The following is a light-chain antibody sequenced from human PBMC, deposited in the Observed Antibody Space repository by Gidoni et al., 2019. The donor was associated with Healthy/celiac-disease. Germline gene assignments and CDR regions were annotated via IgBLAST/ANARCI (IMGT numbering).Light chain of an antibody. V-gene: IGKV4-1*01. CDR3: QQYYSTPRT. Sequence: DIVMTQSPDSLAVSLCERATINCKSSQSVLYSSNNKNYLAWYQQKPRQPPKLLIYWASTLESGVPDRFSGSGSGTDFTLTISSLQAEDVAVYYCQQYYSTPRTFGQGTKVEIK. CDR2: WAS. J-gene: IGKJ1*01. CDR1: QSVLYSSNNKNY.